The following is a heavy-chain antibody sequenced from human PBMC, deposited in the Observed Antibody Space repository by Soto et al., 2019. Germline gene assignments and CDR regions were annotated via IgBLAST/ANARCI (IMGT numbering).Heavy chain of an antibody. D-gene: IGHD2-21*02. J-gene: IGHJ4*02. Sequence: GSLRLSCAASGFTFRTYGMHWVRQAPGQGPVWVSRINTDGSATNYADSVKGRFTISRDNAKNTLYLQMNNLRAEDTAVYSCLRDRVTSLTNYYFDSWGQVTLVTVSS. V-gene: IGHV3-74*01. CDR3: LRDRVTSLTNYYFDS. CDR2: INTDGSAT. CDR1: GFTFRTYG.